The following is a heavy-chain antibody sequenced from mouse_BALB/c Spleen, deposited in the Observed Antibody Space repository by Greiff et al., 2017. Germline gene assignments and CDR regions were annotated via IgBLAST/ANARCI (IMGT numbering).Heavy chain of an antibody. V-gene: IGHV1S81*02. CDR2: INPSNGGT. CDR3: TRASVEAMDY. J-gene: IGHJ4*01. CDR1: GYTFTSYY. Sequence: QVQLQQSGAELVKPGASVKLSCKASGYTFTSYYMYWVKQRPGQGLEWIGEINPSNGGTNFNEKFKSKATLTVDKSSSTAYMQLSSLTSEDSAVYYCTRASVEAMDYWGQGTSVTVSS. D-gene: IGHD1-1*02.